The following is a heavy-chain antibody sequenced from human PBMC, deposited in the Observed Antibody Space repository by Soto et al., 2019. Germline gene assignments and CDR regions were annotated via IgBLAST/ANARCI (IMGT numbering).Heavy chain of an antibody. J-gene: IGHJ6*02. V-gene: IGHV5-51*01. Sequence: GESLKISCKGSGYSFTTYWIGWVRQMPGKGLEWMGIIYPGDSDTRYNPSFQGQVTISADKSISTAYLQWSNLKASDTAMYYCARRSSLSDYYYGMDVWGQGTTVTVSS. CDR1: GYSFTTYW. CDR2: IYPGDSDT. CDR3: ARRSSLSDYYYGMDV. D-gene: IGHD2-2*01.